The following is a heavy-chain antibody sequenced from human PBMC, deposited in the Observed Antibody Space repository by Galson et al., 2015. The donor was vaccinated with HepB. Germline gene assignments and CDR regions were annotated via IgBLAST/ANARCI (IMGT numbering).Heavy chain of an antibody. D-gene: IGHD2-2*01. Sequence: SLRLSCAASGVTFSSFAMIWVRQAPGQGLEWVSAIRGSGGSTYYADSVKGRFTISRDNSKNTLYLQMNSLRAEDTAVYYCAKFAMDFGYWGQGTLVTVSS. V-gene: IGHV3-23*01. CDR2: IRGSGGST. J-gene: IGHJ4*02. CDR1: GVTFSSFA. CDR3: AKFAMDFGY.